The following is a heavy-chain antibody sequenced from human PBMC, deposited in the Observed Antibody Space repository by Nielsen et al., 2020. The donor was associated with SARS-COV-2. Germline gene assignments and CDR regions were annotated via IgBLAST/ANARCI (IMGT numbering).Heavy chain of an antibody. J-gene: IGHJ4*02. D-gene: IGHD2/OR15-2a*01. Sequence: SETLSLTCTLYSGSFNNYYWTWIRQPPGKGLEWIGYIYYSGRTFYSPSLKSRVTISLDTSKNQFSLKLPSVTAADTAVYYCASLPALNNYSDSWGQGTLVTVSS. V-gene: IGHV4-59*06. CDR2: IYYSGRT. CDR3: ASLPALNNYSDS. CDR1: SGSFNNYY.